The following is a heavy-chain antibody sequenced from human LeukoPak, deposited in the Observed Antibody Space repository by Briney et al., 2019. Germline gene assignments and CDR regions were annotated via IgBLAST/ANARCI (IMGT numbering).Heavy chain of an antibody. V-gene: IGHV5-51*01. CDR3: ARASSSWTYYFDY. D-gene: IGHD6-13*01. CDR1: GYSFTSYW. J-gene: IGHJ4*02. Sequence: GESLKISCKGSGYSFTSYWIGWVRQMPGKGLEWMGIIYPGDSDTRYSPSFQGQVTISADKSISTACLQWSSLKASDTAMYYCARASSSWTYYFDYWGQGTLVTVSS. CDR2: IYPGDSDT.